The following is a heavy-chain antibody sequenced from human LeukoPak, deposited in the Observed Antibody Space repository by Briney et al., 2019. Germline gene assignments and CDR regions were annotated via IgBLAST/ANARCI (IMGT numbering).Heavy chain of an antibody. J-gene: IGHJ4*02. CDR3: AREFGHTSVYSSSWVDY. CDR2: IYSGGST. CDR1: GFAVSSNY. Sequence: PGGSLRLSCAASGFAVSSNYMSWVRQAPGKGQEWVSVIYSGGSTYYADSVKGRSTISRDNSKNTLYLQMNSLRAEDTAVYYCAREFGHTSVYSSSWVDYRGQGTLVTVSS. V-gene: IGHV3-66*02. D-gene: IGHD6-13*01.